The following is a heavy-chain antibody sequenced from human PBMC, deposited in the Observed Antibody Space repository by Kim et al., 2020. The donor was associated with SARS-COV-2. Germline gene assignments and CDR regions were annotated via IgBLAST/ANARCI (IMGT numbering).Heavy chain of an antibody. Sequence: GGSTKDEDSVNGRCTISRDNSQNTRELQMISLRAEDTAVDYCARDLALDYWGQGTLVTVSS. J-gene: IGHJ4*02. CDR2: GGST. V-gene: IGHV3-53*01. CDR3: ARDLALDY. D-gene: IGHD3-16*01.